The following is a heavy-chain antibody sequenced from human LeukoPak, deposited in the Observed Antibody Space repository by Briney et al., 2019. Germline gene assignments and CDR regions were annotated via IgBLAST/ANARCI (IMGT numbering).Heavy chain of an antibody. CDR2: ISGSGGST. Sequence: GGSLRLSCAASGFTFSSYGMSWVRQAPGKGLEWVSAISGSGGSTYYADSVKGRFTISRDNSKNTLYLQMNSLRAEDTAVYYCAKGRRTTYYYGSGSYVFTRRFDYWGQGTLVTVSS. CDR3: AKGRRTTYYYGSGSYVFTRRFDY. D-gene: IGHD3-10*01. V-gene: IGHV3-23*01. J-gene: IGHJ4*02. CDR1: GFTFSSYG.